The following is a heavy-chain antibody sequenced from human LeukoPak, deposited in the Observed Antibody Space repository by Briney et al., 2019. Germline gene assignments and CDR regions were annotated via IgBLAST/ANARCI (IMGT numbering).Heavy chain of an antibody. Sequence: PGGSLRLSCAASGFTFNSHAMTWVRQAPGKGLEWVSGISVSGGSTYYADSMKGRFTISRDNSKNTLYLQMTSLRAEDTAVYYCAKCGGDQIARAVDYWGQGTLVTVSS. CDR3: AKCGGDQIARAVDY. CDR1: GFTFNSHA. CDR2: ISVSGGST. V-gene: IGHV3-23*01. D-gene: IGHD2-21*01. J-gene: IGHJ4*02.